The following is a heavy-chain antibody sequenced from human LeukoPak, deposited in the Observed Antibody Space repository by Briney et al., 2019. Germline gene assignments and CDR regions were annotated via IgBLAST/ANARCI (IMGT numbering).Heavy chain of an antibody. CDR2: IEWDDEK. D-gene: IGHD3-10*01. CDR1: GFSLSTSGMS. J-gene: IGHJ4*02. V-gene: IGHV2-70*01. Sequence: SPALVKPIQTLTLTCTFSGFSLSTSGMSVSWIRQPPVKALEWLALIEWDDEKYYSTSLKTRLSISKDTSKNQLVLTMINMDPMDTATYYCARLSYGSKSPLDYWGQGTLVTVSS. CDR3: ARLSYGSKSPLDY.